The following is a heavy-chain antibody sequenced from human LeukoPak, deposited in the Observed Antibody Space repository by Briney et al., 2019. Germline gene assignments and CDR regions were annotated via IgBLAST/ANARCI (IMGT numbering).Heavy chain of an antibody. CDR2: ISSSSSYI. J-gene: IGHJ4*02. Sequence: GGSLRLSCAASGFTFSSYSVNWVRQAPGKGLEWVSSISSSSSYIYYADSVKGRFTISRDNSKNTVYLHMNSLRDDDTAVYYCARDGYYYDSSLDSWGQGTLVTVSS. CDR3: ARDGYYYDSSLDS. CDR1: GFTFSSYS. D-gene: IGHD3-22*01. V-gene: IGHV3-21*01.